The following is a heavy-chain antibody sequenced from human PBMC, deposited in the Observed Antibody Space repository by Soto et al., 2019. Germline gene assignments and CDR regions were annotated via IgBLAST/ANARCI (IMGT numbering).Heavy chain of an antibody. CDR3: ARNDSGSYLDAFDI. J-gene: IGHJ3*02. CDR1: GYTFTSHW. D-gene: IGHD1-26*01. Sequence: PGESLKISCKGSGYTFTSHWIGWVRQMPGKGLEWMGIIYPGDSDTRYSPSLQGQVTISVDKSISTAYLQWSGLKASDTAIYYCARNDSGSYLDAFDIWGQGTMVTVSS. V-gene: IGHV5-51*01. CDR2: IYPGDSDT.